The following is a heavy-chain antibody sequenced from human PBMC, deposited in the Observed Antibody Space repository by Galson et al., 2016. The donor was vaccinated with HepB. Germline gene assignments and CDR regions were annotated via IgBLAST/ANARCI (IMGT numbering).Heavy chain of an antibody. CDR1: GYTFIFYW. V-gene: IGHV5-10-1*01. CDR2: FDPTDSYT. CDR3: ARHEYTTSSHFDY. D-gene: IGHD6-6*01. Sequence: QSGAEVKKPGESLRISCKVSGYTFIFYWMSWVRQMPGKGLERMGNFDPTDSYTNYSPSFKGHVTFSTDRSTNTAYLQWNGLKASDTAMYYCARHEYTTSSHFDYWGQGTLVIVSS. J-gene: IGHJ4*02.